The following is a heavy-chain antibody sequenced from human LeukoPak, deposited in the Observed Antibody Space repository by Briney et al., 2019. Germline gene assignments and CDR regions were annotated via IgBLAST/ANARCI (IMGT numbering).Heavy chain of an antibody. D-gene: IGHD2-15*01. CDR1: GGSINSSSYY. V-gene: IGHV4-39*07. J-gene: IGHJ4*02. CDR3: ARTPSVYCSGGNCYPGHFDY. CDR2: IYYSGST. Sequence: PSETLSLTCTVSGGSINSSSYYWGWIRQPPGKGLEWIGSIYYSGSTYYNPSLKSRVTISVDTSKNQFSLKLSSVTAADTAVYYCARTPSVYCSGGNCYPGHFDYWGQGTLVTVSS.